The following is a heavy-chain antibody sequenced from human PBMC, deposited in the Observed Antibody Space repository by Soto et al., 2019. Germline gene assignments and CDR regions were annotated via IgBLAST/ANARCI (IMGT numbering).Heavy chain of an antibody. Sequence: GGSLRLSCEASGFTFSTSAMSWVRHAPGKGLDWVSTISDSGSTYYADSVKGRFTISRDNSKNTLYLQMNSLRAEDTAIYYCEKVWGEDGYCTRTSCLYYFHHWGQGVLVTVSS. V-gene: IGHV3-23*01. CDR2: ISDSGST. D-gene: IGHD2-2*03. CDR3: EKVWGEDGYCTRTSCLYYFHH. J-gene: IGHJ4*02. CDR1: GFTFSTSA.